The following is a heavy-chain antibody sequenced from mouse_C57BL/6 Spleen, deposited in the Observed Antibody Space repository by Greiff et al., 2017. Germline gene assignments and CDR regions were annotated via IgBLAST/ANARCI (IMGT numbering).Heavy chain of an antibody. V-gene: IGHV5-17*01. J-gene: IGHJ2*01. CDR2: ISSGSSTI. CDR1: GFTFSDYG. D-gene: IGHD2-1*01. CDR3: ARRYYGNDYFDY. Sequence: EVQRVESGGGLVKPGGSLKLSCAASGFTFSDYGMHWVRQAPEKGLEWVAYISSGSSTIYYADTVKGRFTISRDNAENTLFLPMTSLRSEDTDMYYCARRYYGNDYFDYWGQGTTLTVSS.